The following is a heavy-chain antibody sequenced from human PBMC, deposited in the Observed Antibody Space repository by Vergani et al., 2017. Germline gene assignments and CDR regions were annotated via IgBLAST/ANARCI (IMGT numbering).Heavy chain of an antibody. D-gene: IGHD3-9*01. Sequence: QVQLQESGPGLVKPSQTLSLTCTVSGGSISSGSYYWSWIRQPAGKGLEWIGRIYTSGSTNYNPSLKSRVTISVDTSKNQFSLKLSSVTAADTAVYYCARAPRGGDILTGYTNDYWGQGTLVTVSS. CDR3: ARAPRGGDILTGYTNDY. J-gene: IGHJ4*02. CDR1: GGSISSGSYY. V-gene: IGHV4-61*02. CDR2: IYTSGST.